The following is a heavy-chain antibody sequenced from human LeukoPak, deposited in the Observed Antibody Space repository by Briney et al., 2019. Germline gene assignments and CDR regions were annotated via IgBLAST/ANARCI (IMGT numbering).Heavy chain of an antibody. CDR3: ARAVWGYCSGGSCYYFDY. J-gene: IGHJ4*02. CDR2: ISSSSSYI. CDR1: GFTFSSYS. V-gene: IGHV3-21*01. Sequence: PGGSLRLSCAASGFTFSSYSMNWVRQAPGKGLEWVSSISSSSSYIYYADSVKGRFTISRDNAKNSLYLQMNSLRAEDTAVYHCARAVWGYCSGGSCYYFDYWGQGTLVTVSS. D-gene: IGHD2-15*01.